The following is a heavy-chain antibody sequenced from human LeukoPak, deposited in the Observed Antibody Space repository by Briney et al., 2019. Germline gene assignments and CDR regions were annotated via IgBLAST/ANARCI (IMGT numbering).Heavy chain of an antibody. CDR2: IWYDGSNQ. Sequence: GGSLRLSCAASGLRFRNYGKHWVRQAPGKGLEWVAVIWYDGSNQYYVDSVKGRFTVSRDNAKNTLYLQMNSLRAEDTAVYYCATDRNSGKYYDYWGQGTLVTVSS. V-gene: IGHV3-33*01. D-gene: IGHD1-26*01. CDR3: ATDRNSGKYYDY. CDR1: GLRFRNYG. J-gene: IGHJ4*02.